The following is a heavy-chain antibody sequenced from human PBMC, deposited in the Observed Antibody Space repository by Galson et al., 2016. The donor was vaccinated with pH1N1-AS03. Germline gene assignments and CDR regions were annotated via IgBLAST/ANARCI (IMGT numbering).Heavy chain of an antibody. CDR2: INPSGTIK. Sequence: SVKVSCKASGDTFISHFMHWVRQAPGQGLEWMAIINPSGTIKSYAQKFQCRVTMTRDTSTTTVYMELSSLRSEDTAVYYCSTWQYCGNTNCPPDAFDIWGQGTMVTVSS. CDR3: STWQYCGNTNCPPDAFDI. CDR1: GDTFISHF. V-gene: IGHV1-46*01. D-gene: IGHD2-2*01. J-gene: IGHJ3*02.